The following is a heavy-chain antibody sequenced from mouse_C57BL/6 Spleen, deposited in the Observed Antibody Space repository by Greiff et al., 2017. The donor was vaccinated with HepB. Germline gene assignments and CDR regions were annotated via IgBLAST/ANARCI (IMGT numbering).Heavy chain of an antibody. CDR1: GYTFTSYW. V-gene: IGHV1-72*01. D-gene: IGHD1-1*01. CDR2: IDPNSGGT. Sequence: VKLMESGAELVKPGASVKLSCKASGYTFTSYWMHWVKQRPGRGLEWIGRIDPNSGGTKYNEKFKSKATLTVDKPSSTAYMQLSSLTSEDSAVYYCARNPITTVVDYYAMDYWGQGTSVTVSS. J-gene: IGHJ4*01. CDR3: ARNPITTVVDYYAMDY.